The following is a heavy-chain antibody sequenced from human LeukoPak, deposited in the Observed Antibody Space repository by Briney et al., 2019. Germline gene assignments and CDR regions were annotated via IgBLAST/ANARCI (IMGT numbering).Heavy chain of an antibody. V-gene: IGHV3-7*01. J-gene: IGHJ1*01. CDR3: GSLHNRAL. CDR1: GFTFSSYG. CDR2: IKQDGSEK. Sequence: GSLRLSCAASGFTFSSYGMSWVRQAPGKGLECVADIKQDGSEKYYVDSVKGRFTISRDNAKNSLDLQMTSLRAEDTAIYYCGSLHNRALWGQGTLVTVSS. D-gene: IGHD2/OR15-2a*01.